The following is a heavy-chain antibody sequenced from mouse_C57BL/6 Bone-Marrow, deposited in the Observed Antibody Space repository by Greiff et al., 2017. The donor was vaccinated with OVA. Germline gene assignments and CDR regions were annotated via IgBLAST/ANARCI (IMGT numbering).Heavy chain of an antibody. J-gene: IGHJ1*03. CDR1: GFTFTDYY. V-gene: IGHV1-36*01. CDR2: VYPYNGGT. Sequence: LKESGPVLVKPGPSVKISCKASGFTFTDYYMHWVKQSHGKSLEWIGLVYPYNGGTSYNQKFKGKATLTVDTSSSTAYMERNSLTSEDSAVYYCARDGYSNYVWYFDVWGTGTTVTVSS. D-gene: IGHD2-5*01. CDR3: ARDGYSNYVWYFDV.